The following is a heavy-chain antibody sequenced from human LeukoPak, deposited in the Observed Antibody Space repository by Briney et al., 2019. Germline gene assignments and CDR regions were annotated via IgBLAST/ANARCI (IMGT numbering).Heavy chain of an antibody. V-gene: IGHV1-18*01. CDR2: ISVDNTNT. J-gene: IGHJ4*02. CDR1: GYTFSNYG. D-gene: IGHD2-2*02. CDR3: ARMGCSSASCYTLDY. Sequence: ASVKVSCKASGYTFSNYGISWVRQAPGQGLEWMGWISVDNTNTKSAQNVQGRVTLTTDTSTSTAYMELGSLRSDDTAVYYCARMGCSSASCYTLDYWGQGTLVTVSS.